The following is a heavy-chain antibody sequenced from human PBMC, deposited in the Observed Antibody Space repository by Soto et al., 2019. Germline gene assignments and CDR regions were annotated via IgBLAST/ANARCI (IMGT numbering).Heavy chain of an antibody. CDR3: ARDSPMIEVIDAFDI. V-gene: IGHV1-18*01. J-gene: IGHJ3*02. CDR1: GYTFTSYG. D-gene: IGHD3-22*01. CDR2: ISAYNGKT. Sequence: QVQLVQSGAEVKKPGASVKVSCKASGYTFTSYGISWVRQAPGQGLEWMGWISAYNGKTNYAQKLQGRVTMTTDTSTSTAYMEVSSVRSDDTAVYYCARDSPMIEVIDAFDIWGQGTMVTVSS.